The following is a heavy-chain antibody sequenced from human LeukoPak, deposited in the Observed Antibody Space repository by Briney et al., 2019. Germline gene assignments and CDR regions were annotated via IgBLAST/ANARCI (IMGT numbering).Heavy chain of an antibody. Sequence: SETLPLTCAVYDESFSGYYWIWIRQPPGKGLEWIGEINHSGSTNYNPSLKSRVTISVDMSKNQFSLKLSSVTAADTAVYYCARRSVVVPGYMDVWGKGTTVTVSS. J-gene: IGHJ6*03. CDR3: ARRSVVVPGYMDV. V-gene: IGHV4-34*01. D-gene: IGHD2-2*01. CDR1: DESFSGYY. CDR2: INHSGST.